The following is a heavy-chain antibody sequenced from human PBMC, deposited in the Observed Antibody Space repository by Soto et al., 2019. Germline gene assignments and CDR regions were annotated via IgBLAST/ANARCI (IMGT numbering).Heavy chain of an antibody. D-gene: IGHD2-15*01. CDR2: INAGNGNT. CDR1: GYTFTSYA. CDR3: ARYYCSGGSCSYYFAY. V-gene: IGHV1-3*01. J-gene: IGHJ4*02. Sequence: ASVKVSCKASGYTFTSYAMHWVRQAPGQRLEWMGWINAGNGNTKYSQKFQGRVTITRDTSASTAYMELSSLRSEDTAVYYCARYYCSGGSCSYYFAYWGRGTLVTVSS.